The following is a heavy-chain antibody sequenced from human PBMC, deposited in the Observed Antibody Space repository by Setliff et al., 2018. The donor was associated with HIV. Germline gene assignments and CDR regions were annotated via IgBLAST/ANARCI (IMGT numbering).Heavy chain of an antibody. V-gene: IGHV1-69*13. Sequence: SVKVSCKASGGTFSTHSISWVRQAPGQGLEWMGGIIPIFGTTNYARKFQGRVTITADDSTSTAYMDLNNQRSEDTAVYYCARESGICGGDCHHAFDMWGHGTRVTVSS. J-gene: IGHJ3*02. D-gene: IGHD2-21*02. CDR2: IIPIFGTT. CDR3: ARESGICGGDCHHAFDM. CDR1: GGTFSTHS.